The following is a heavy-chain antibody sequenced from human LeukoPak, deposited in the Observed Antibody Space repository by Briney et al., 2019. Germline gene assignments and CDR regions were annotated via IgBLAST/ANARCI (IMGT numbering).Heavy chain of an antibody. CDR1: GFTFSSYW. CDR2: IKQDGSEK. V-gene: IGHV3-7*03. D-gene: IGHD3-9*01. CDR3: ARGSLRYFDWPYYYGMDV. J-gene: IGHJ6*02. Sequence: GGSLRLSCAASGFTFSSYWMSWVRQAPGKGLEWVANIKQDGSEKYYVDSVKGRFTISRDNAKNSLYLQMNSLRAEDTAVYYCARGSLRYFDWPYYYGMDVWGQGTTVTVSS.